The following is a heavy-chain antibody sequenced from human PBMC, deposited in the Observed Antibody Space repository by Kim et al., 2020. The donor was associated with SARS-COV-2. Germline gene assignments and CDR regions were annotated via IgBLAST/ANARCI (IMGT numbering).Heavy chain of an antibody. Sequence: SVKVSCKASGGTFSSYAISWVRQAPGQGLEWMGRIIPIFGIANYAQKFQGRVTITADKSTSTAYMELSSLRSEDTAVYYCARDSRDGYNSGDYWGQGTLVTVSS. CDR3: ARDSRDGYNSGDY. D-gene: IGHD5-12*01. CDR2: IIPIFGIA. J-gene: IGHJ4*02. CDR1: GGTFSSYA. V-gene: IGHV1-69*04.